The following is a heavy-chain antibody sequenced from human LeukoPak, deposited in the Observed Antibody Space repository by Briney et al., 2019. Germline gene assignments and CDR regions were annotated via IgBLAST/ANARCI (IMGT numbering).Heavy chain of an antibody. D-gene: IGHD5-18*01. CDR2: IYYSGSA. J-gene: IGHJ3*02. CDR3: AGEYIDAFDI. V-gene: IGHV4-39*07. CDR1: GGSISSSTYY. Sequence: PSETLSLTCNVSGGSISSSTYYWGWIRQPPGKGLEWIGSIYYSGSAYNNPSLNSRVTISVDTSKNQFSLKLSSVTAADTAVYYCAGEYIDAFDIWGQGTMVTVSS.